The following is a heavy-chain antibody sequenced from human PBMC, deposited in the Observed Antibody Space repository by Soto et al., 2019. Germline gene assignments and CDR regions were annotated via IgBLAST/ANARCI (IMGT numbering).Heavy chain of an antibody. CDR2: INPSGGNT. V-gene: IGHV1-46*01. Sequence: EASVKVSCKASGYTFTSNYIHWARRAPGQGLEWMGTINPSGGNTNYAQKFQGRVTVTRDTSTSTVYMELSSLTSEDTAVYYCARDHSIASSGAWWLDPWGQGTLVTVSS. CDR3: ARDHSIASSGAWWLDP. D-gene: IGHD6-13*01. J-gene: IGHJ5*02. CDR1: GYTFTSNY.